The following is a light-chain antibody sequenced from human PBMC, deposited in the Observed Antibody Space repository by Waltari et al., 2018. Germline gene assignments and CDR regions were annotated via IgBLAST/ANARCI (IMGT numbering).Light chain of an antibody. CDR1: QSVSSY. V-gene: IGKV3-11*01. CDR3: QQRSNRIT. J-gene: IGKJ4*01. Sequence: EIVLTQSPATLSLSPGERATLSSRASQSVSSYLAWYQQKPGQAPRLLIYDASNRATGIPGRFSGSGSGTDFTLTISSLEPEEFAVYYCQQRSNRITFGGGTKVEIK. CDR2: DAS.